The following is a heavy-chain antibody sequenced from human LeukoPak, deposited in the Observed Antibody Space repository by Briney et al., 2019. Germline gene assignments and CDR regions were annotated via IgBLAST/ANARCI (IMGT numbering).Heavy chain of an antibody. CDR2: ISDSGGTT. Sequence: GGSLRLSCAASGFTFSSYAMSWVRQAPGKGLEWVSIISDSGGTTYYADSVKGRFTISRDNSKNTLHLQMNSLRAEDTAVFYCVKATYADYGDYIWGQGTLVTVSS. D-gene: IGHD4-17*01. J-gene: IGHJ4*02. V-gene: IGHV3-23*01. CDR1: GFTFSSYA. CDR3: VKATYADYGDYI.